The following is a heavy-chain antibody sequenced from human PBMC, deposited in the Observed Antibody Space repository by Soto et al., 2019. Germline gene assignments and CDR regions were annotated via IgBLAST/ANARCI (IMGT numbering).Heavy chain of an antibody. V-gene: IGHV4-30-2*01. D-gene: IGHD3-3*01. J-gene: IGHJ6*02. CDR1: GGSITSGAYS. Sequence: SETLSLTCAVSGGSITSGAYSWSWIRQPPGKVLEWLGYISQSGATYYNPSLERRVTISMDRSKNAFSLNLSSVTADDTAVYYCAQARGTYFWSGSIYYYYGMDVWGQGTTVTVSS. CDR3: AQARGTYFWSGSIYYYYGMDV. CDR2: ISQSGAT.